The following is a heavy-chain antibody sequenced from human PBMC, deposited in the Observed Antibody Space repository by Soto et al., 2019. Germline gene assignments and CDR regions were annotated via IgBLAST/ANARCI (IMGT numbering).Heavy chain of an antibody. D-gene: IGHD6-19*01. CDR2: LSPDGINK. J-gene: IGHJ4*02. Sequence: QVQLVESGGGVVHPGGSLRLSCAVSGCTFSDYGMHWVRQAPGKGLEWVAVLSPDGINKYYPDSLRGRFTISRDNSKNTLYLQMSSHRGEETDVYYCVKPSGWYLAYWGKGTNVTVSS. CDR3: VKPSGWYLAY. CDR1: GCTFSDYG. V-gene: IGHV3-30*18.